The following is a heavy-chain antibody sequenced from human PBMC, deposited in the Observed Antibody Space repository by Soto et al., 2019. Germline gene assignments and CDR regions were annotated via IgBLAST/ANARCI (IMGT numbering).Heavy chain of an antibody. J-gene: IGHJ4*02. CDR2: ISYDGSNK. CDR1: GFTFSSYG. Sequence: GGSLRLSCAASGFTFSSYGMHWVRQAPGKGLEWVAVISYDGSNKYYADSVKGRFTISRDNSKNTLYLQMNSLRAEDTAVYYCWYSGSYYYSDYWGQGTLVTVSS. CDR3: WYSGSYYYSDY. D-gene: IGHD1-26*01. V-gene: IGHV3-30*03.